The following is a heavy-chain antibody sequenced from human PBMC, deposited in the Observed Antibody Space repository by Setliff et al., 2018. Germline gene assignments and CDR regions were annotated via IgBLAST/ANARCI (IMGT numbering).Heavy chain of an antibody. J-gene: IGHJ5*02. CDR3: ARDRGGSSSWYTLGWLDP. Sequence: SETLSLTCAVYGGPFSAYYWSWIRQPPGEGLEWIGEINHSGRTKYNPSLRSRVTLSVDTSKNQFSLKLSSMTAADTAVYYFARDRGGSSSWYTLGWLDPWGQGTLVTVSS. CDR2: INHSGRT. V-gene: IGHV4-34*01. D-gene: IGHD6-13*01. CDR1: GGPFSAYY.